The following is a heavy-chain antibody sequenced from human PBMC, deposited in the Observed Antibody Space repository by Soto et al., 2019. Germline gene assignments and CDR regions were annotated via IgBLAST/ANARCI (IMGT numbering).Heavy chain of an antibody. CDR1: GGSMSSYY. V-gene: IGHV4-59*01. J-gene: IGHJ4*02. CDR2: ISYSGST. CDR3: ARAVPYASVGY. D-gene: IGHD2-15*01. Sequence: SETLSLTCTVSGGSMSSYYWTWLRQSPGRGLEWIGYISYSGSTYYNPSLKSRVTISADTSKNQSSLRMNSMIAADTAVYYCARAVPYASVGYWGQRTLVTVSS.